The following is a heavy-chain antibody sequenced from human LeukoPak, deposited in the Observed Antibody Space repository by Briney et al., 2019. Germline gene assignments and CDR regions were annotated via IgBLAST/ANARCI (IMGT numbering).Heavy chain of an antibody. J-gene: IGHJ6*02. CDR1: GFTFGSYW. V-gene: IGHV3-7*03. Sequence: GGSLRLSCAASGFTFGSYWMSWVRQAPGKGLEWVANIKQDGSEKYYVDSVKGRFTISRDNAKNSLYLQMNSLRAEDTAVYYCARSSITMVRGEYGMDVWGQGTTVTVSS. CDR2: IKQDGSEK. CDR3: ARSSITMVRGEYGMDV. D-gene: IGHD3-10*01.